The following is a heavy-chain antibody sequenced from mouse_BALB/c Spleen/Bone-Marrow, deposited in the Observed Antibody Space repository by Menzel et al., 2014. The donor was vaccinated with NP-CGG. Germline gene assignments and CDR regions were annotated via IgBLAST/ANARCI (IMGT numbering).Heavy chain of an antibody. D-gene: IGHD4-1*01. CDR2: TNSGSTAI. Sequence: EVQGVESGGGLVQPGGSRKLSCAASGFTFSTFGMHWVRQAPEKGLEWVAYTNSGSTAIFYADTLKGRFTISRDNPENTLFLQMTSLRSEDTAMYYCARGGNWDDFDVWGAGTTVTVSS. V-gene: IGHV5-17*02. CDR3: ARGGNWDDFDV. CDR1: GFTFSTFG. J-gene: IGHJ1*01.